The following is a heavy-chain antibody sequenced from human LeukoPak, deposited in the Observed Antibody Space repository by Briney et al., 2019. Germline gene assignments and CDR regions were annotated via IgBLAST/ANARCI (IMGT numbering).Heavy chain of an antibody. D-gene: IGHD4-17*01. Sequence: HSGGSLRLSCAASGFIFSSYGMHWVRQAPGKGLEWVSYISSDSNTIYYADSVKGRFTISRDNAKNSLYLQMNSLRAEDTAVYYCARGLYGDHGGYWGQGTLVTVSS. V-gene: IGHV3-48*01. J-gene: IGHJ4*02. CDR3: ARGLYGDHGGY. CDR1: GFIFSSYG. CDR2: ISSDSNTI.